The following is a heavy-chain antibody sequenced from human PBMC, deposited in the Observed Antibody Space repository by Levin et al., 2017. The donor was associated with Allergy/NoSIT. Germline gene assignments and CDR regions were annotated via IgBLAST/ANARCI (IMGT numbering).Heavy chain of an antibody. J-gene: IGHJ4*02. CDR1: GFTFSHYS. D-gene: IGHD5-18*01. Sequence: GGSLRLSCAVSGFTFSHYSMTWVRQAPGKGLEWVATIGGSGGSTYYADSVKGRFTLSRDNSNNMLYLQMNRLRAEDTALYYCAKDPVRGGYLGYFDSWGQGTLVTVSS. CDR2: IGGSGGST. CDR3: AKDPVRGGYLGYFDS. V-gene: IGHV3-23*01.